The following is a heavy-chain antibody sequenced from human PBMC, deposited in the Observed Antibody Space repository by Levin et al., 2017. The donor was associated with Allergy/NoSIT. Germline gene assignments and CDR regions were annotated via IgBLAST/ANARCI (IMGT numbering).Heavy chain of an antibody. CDR1: GASVTSSM. J-gene: IGHJ4*02. D-gene: IGHD6-19*01. CDR2: ISHTGHT. Sequence: GSLRLSCTVSGASVTSSMWSWIRQPPGKEPEWIGYISHTGHTDYNPSLKSRVTMSLSTSENQVSLRLTSVTAADTAVYYCARDRDSRGCFVLDYWGQGILVTVSS. V-gene: IGHV4-59*02. CDR3: ARDRDSRGCFVLDY.